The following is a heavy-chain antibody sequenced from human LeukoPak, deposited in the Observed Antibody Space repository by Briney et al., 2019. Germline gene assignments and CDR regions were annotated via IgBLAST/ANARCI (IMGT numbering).Heavy chain of an antibody. V-gene: IGHV3-13*01. Sequence: PGGSLRLSCAASGFTFSSYDMHWVRQATGKGLEWVSAIGTAGDTYYPGSVKGRFTISRENAKNSLYLQMNSLRAGDTAVYYCAREYHDSSGTPIFDYWGQGTLVTVSS. D-gene: IGHD3-22*01. CDR2: IGTAGDT. CDR1: GFTFSSYD. J-gene: IGHJ4*02. CDR3: AREYHDSSGTPIFDY.